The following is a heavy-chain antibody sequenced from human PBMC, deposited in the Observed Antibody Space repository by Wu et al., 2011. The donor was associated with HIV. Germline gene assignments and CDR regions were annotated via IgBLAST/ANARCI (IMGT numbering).Heavy chain of an antibody. J-gene: IGHJ3*02. CDR2: INPSENRV. CDR3: ANRNRIGNMEAFDI. Sequence: GYTLTTYYIHWVRQAPGQGPEWMGVINPSENRVSYAQRFQGRVTMTRDTSTSTVYMELSSLRSEDTAVYFCANRNRIGNMEAFDIWGQGTKVIVSS. V-gene: IGHV1-46*03. CDR1: GYTLTTYY. D-gene: IGHD1-1*01.